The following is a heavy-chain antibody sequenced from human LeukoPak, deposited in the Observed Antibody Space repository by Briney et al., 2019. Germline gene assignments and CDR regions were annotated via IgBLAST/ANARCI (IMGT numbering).Heavy chain of an antibody. CDR1: GGTFSSYA. CDR2: IIPIFGTA. D-gene: IGHD3-3*01. J-gene: IGHJ4*02. V-gene: IGHV1-69*05. CDR3: ARDLAYGRGYYDFWSGSTY. Sequence: SVKVSCKASGGTFSSYAISWVRQAPGQGLEWMGRIIPIFGTANYAQKFQGRVTTTTDESTSTAYMELSSLRSEDTAVYYCARDLAYGRGYYDFWSGSTYWGQGTLVTVSS.